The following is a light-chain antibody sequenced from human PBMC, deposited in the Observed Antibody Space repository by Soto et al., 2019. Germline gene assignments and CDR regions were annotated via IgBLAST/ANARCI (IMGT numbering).Light chain of an antibody. CDR3: MQTIQLPT. Sequence: QTPLSLSATPGQPASISCRSSQSLLHSGGKTYLYWNLLRPGQPPHLLIYEVSNRFSGVPHRFNGSGSGTDFTLKMSRVEADDVGVYYCMQTIQLPTFGQGTRLEIK. J-gene: IGKJ5*01. CDR2: EVS. CDR1: QSLLHSGGKTY. V-gene: IGKV2D-29*01.